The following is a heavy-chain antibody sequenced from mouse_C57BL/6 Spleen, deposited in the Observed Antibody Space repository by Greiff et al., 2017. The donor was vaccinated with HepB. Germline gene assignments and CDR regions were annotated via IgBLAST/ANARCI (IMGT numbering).Heavy chain of an antibody. CDR1: GFTFSDYG. CDR2: ISSGSSTI. D-gene: IGHD2-14*01. Sequence: EVQRVESGGGLVKPGGSLKLSCAASGFTFSDYGMHWVRQAPEKGLEWVAYISSGSSTIYYADTVKGRFTISSDNAKNTLFLQMTSLGSEDTAMYYCARVGTDYYAMDYWGQGTSVTVSS. J-gene: IGHJ4*01. V-gene: IGHV5-17*01. CDR3: ARVGTDYYAMDY.